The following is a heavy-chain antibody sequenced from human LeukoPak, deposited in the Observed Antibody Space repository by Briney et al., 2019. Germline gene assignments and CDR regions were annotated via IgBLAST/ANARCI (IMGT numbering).Heavy chain of an antibody. Sequence: PGGSLRLSCAASGFTFSSYAMSWVRQAPGKGLEWVSTISGSGGRTYYAGSVTGRFTISRDDSKNTLYLQMTSLRVDDTAIYYCVRGNGNVGGRLDPWGQGAWVTVSS. V-gene: IGHV3-23*01. CDR1: GFTFSSYA. CDR3: VRGNGNVGGRLDP. J-gene: IGHJ5*02. CDR2: ISGSGGRT. D-gene: IGHD1-1*01.